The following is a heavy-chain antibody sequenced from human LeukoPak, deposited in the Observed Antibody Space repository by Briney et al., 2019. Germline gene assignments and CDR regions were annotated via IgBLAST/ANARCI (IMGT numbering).Heavy chain of an antibody. CDR1: GFTFSSYS. D-gene: IGHD2-2*01. Sequence: GGSLRLSCAASGFTFSSYSMNWVRQAPGKGLEWVSYISSSSSTIYYADSVKGRFTISRDNAKNSLYLQMNSLRAEDTAVYYCARDSEFCSSTCYFDYWGQGTLVAVSS. CDR2: ISSSSSTI. V-gene: IGHV3-48*04. CDR3: ARDSEFCSSTCYFDY. J-gene: IGHJ4*02.